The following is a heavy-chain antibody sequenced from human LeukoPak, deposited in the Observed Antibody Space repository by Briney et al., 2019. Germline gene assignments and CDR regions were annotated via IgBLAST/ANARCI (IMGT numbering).Heavy chain of an antibody. V-gene: IGHV3-23*01. Sequence: PGGSLRLSCAASGFTFDDYGMSWVRQAPGKGLEWVSAISASGGSTYYADSVKGRFTISRDNSKNTLFLQMNSLRAEDTAVYYCAKDHSSGWPYCFPYWGQGTLVTVSS. CDR3: AKDHSSGWPYCFPY. D-gene: IGHD6-19*01. CDR2: ISASGGST. J-gene: IGHJ4*02. CDR1: GFTFDDYG.